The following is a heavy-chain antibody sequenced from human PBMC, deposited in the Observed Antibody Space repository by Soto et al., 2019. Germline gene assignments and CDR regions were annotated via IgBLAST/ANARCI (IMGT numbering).Heavy chain of an antibody. J-gene: IGHJ6*02. V-gene: IGHV1-18*01. CDR1: GYTFTNYG. CDR2: NSAYNGNT. Sequence: QVQLVQSGAEVKKPGASVKVSCKASGYTFTNYGISWVRQAPGQGLEWMGWNSAYNGNTNYAQKLQGRVTMTTDTSTSTAYMDLRSLRSDDTAVYYCARRQWLVGGYYYGMDVWGQGTTVTVSS. D-gene: IGHD6-19*01. CDR3: ARRQWLVGGYYYGMDV.